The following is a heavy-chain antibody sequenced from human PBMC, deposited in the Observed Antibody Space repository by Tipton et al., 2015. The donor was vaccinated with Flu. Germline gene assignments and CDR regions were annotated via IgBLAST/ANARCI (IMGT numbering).Heavy chain of an antibody. Sequence: SLRLSCAASGFTFSSYEMNWVRQAPGKGLEWVSYISSSGSTIYYADSVKGRFTISRDNAKNSLYLQMNSLRAEDTAVYYCARVQRDYYDSSGQIDYWGQGTLVTVSS. J-gene: IGHJ4*02. CDR2: ISSSGSTI. CDR3: ARVQRDYYDSSGQIDY. CDR1: GFTFSSYE. D-gene: IGHD3-22*01. V-gene: IGHV3-48*03.